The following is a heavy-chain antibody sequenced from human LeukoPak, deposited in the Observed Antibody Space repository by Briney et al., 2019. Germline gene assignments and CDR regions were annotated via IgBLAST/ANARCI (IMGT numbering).Heavy chain of an antibody. CDR3: ARARGVSTGYRPIDY. V-gene: IGHV3-33*08. CDR2: IWYDGSNK. D-gene: IGHD3-9*01. Sequence: GGSLRHSCAASGFTFSSYAMDWVRQAPGKGLEWVAVIWYDGSNKHYAESVKGRFSISRDNSKSTLYLQMNSLRAEDTAVYYCARARGVSTGYRPIDYWGQGTLVTVSS. CDR1: GFTFSSYA. J-gene: IGHJ4*02.